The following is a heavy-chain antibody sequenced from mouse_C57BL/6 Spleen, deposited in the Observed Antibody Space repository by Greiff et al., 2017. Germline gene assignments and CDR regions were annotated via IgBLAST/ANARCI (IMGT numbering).Heavy chain of an antibody. J-gene: IGHJ1*03. D-gene: IGHD1-1*01. CDR1: GFTFSDYG. CDR2: ISSGSSTI. V-gene: IGHV5-17*01. CDR3: ARGDFYCSSEYVDV. Sequence: EVKLMESGGGLVKPGGSLKLPCAASGFTFSDYGMHWVRQAPEKGLEWVAYISSGSSTIYYADTVKGRFTISRDNAKNTLFLQMTSLRSEDTAMYYCARGDFYCSSEYVDVWGTGTPVTVSA.